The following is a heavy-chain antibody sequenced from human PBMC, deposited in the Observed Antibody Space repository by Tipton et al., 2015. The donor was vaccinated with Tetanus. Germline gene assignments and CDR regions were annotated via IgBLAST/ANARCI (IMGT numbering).Heavy chain of an antibody. J-gene: IGHJ4*02. D-gene: IGHD3-9*01. CDR3: ARVAPDFLTVSPDY. V-gene: IGHV3-21*01. CDR1: GFTFSSYS. Sequence: SLRLSCAASGFTFSSYSMNWIRQAPGKGLEWVSSISSSRTYIYYADSVKGRFTISRDNAKNSLYLQMNSLRAEDTAVYYCARVAPDFLTVSPDYWGQGTLVTVSS. CDR2: ISSSRTYI.